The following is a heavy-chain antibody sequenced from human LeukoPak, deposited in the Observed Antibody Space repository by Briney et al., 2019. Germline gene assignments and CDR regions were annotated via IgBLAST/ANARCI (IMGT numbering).Heavy chain of an antibody. D-gene: IGHD3-22*01. V-gene: IGHV3-11*01. CDR2: ISSSGSTI. CDR1: GFTFSDYY. CDR3: ARYTYYYDSSGSTIS. J-gene: IGHJ5*02. Sequence: GGSPRLSCAASGFTFSDYYMSWIRQAPGKGLEWVSYISSSGSTIYYADSVKGRFTISRDNAKNSLYLQMNSLRAEDTAVYYCARYTYYYDSSGSTISWGQGTLVTVSS.